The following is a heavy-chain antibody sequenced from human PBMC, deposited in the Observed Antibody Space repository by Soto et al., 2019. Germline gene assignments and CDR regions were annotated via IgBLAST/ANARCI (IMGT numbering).Heavy chain of an antibody. CDR2: ISGSGGST. CDR1: GFTFSSYA. CDR3: ATYDFWSGSPGPFDY. J-gene: IGHJ4*02. Sequence: LGGSLRLSCAASGFTFSSYAMSWVRQAPGKGLEWVSAISGSGGSTYYADSVKGRFTISRDNSKNTLYLQMNSLRAEDTAVYYCATYDFWSGSPGPFDYWGQGTPVTVSS. V-gene: IGHV3-23*01. D-gene: IGHD3-3*01.